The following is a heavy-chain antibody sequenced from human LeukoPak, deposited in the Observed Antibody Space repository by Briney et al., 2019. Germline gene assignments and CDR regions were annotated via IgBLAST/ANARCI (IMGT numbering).Heavy chain of an antibody. CDR3: ARGLEWFGGKLDY. D-gene: IGHD3-10*01. CDR1: GGSISSGGYY. Sequence: SQTLSLTCTVSGGSISSGGYYWTWIRQPPGKGPEWVGYVYYTGSTNYNPSLKSRVTMSLDTSKKQFSLKLTSVTAADTAVYYCARGLEWFGGKLDYWGQGTLVTVSS. CDR2: VYYTGST. J-gene: IGHJ4*02. V-gene: IGHV4-61*08.